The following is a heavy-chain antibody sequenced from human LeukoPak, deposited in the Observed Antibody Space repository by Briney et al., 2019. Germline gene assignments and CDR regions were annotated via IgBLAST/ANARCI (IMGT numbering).Heavy chain of an antibody. CDR1: GFTFSSYA. CDR3: ARDRLRGWFDP. J-gene: IGHJ5*02. D-gene: IGHD4-17*01. CDR2: ISYDGSNK. Sequence: GGSLRLSCAASGFTFSSYAMSWVRQAPGKGLEWVAVISYDGSNKYYADSVKGRFTISRDNSKNTLYLQMNSLRAEDTAVYYCARDRLRGWFDPWGQGTLVTVSS. V-gene: IGHV3-30*04.